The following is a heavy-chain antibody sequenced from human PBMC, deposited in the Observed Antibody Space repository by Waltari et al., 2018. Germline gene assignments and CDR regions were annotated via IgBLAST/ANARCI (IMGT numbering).Heavy chain of an antibody. V-gene: IGHV3-30*02. CDR2: IWVDGSNR. CDR1: AFTFSSND. D-gene: IGHD6-6*01. CDR3: AKGAYHVSSSNGDS. Sequence: QGQLVESGGGVVQPGGSLRLSCTDSAFTFSSNDLHWVRQTPGKGLEWVAVIWVDGSNRFYADSVKGRFTISRDNSKNTAYLHMNSLRAEDTAIYYCAKGAYHVSSSNGDSWGQGTLVIVSS. J-gene: IGHJ4*02.